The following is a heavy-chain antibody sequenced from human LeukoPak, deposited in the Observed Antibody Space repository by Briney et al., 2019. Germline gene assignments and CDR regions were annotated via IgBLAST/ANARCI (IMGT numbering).Heavy chain of an antibody. Sequence: DSVKLPCKASGYTFTGYYMHWVRQAPGQGREWMRWINPNSGGTNYAQKFQGRVTMTRDTSISTAYMELSRLRSDDTAVYYCARGYLPNSSSWYGAFDYWGQGTLVTVSS. V-gene: IGHV1-2*02. CDR2: INPNSGGT. J-gene: IGHJ4*02. CDR3: ARGYLPNSSSWYGAFDY. CDR1: GYTFTGYY. D-gene: IGHD6-13*01.